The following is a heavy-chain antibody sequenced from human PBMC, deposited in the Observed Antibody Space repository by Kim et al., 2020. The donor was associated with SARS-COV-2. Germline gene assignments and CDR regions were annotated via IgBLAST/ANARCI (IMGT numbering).Heavy chain of an antibody. V-gene: IGHV3-33*06. CDR1: GFTFSSYG. CDR2: IWYDGSNK. CDR3: AKDMAVVPAAPGNFDY. J-gene: IGHJ4*02. Sequence: GGSLRLSCAASGFTFSSYGMHWVRQAPGKGLEWVAVIWYDGSNKYYADSVKGRFTISRDNSKNTLYLQMNSLRAEDTAVYYCAKDMAVVPAAPGNFDYWGQGTLVTVSS. D-gene: IGHD2-2*01.